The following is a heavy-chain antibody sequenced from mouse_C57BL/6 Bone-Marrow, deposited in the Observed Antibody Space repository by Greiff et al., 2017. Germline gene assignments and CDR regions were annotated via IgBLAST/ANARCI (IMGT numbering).Heavy chain of an antibody. Sequence: EVHLVESGGGLVKPGGSLKLSCAASGFTFSSYAMSWVRQTPEKRLEWVATISDGGSYTYYPDNVKGRFTISRDNAKNHLYLQMSHLKSEDTAMYYCARDNYGSSYGYVDVWGTGTTVTVSS. V-gene: IGHV5-4*01. CDR2: ISDGGSYT. D-gene: IGHD1-1*01. CDR3: ARDNYGSSYGYVDV. J-gene: IGHJ1*03. CDR1: GFTFSSYA.